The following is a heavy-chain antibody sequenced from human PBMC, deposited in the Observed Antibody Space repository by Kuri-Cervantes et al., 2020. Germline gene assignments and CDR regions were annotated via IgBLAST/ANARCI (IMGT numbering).Heavy chain of an antibody. D-gene: IGHD6-19*01. CDR2: MDPNSGKT. Sequence: ASVKVSCKAAGYTFTNYDINWVRQATGQGLEWMGWMDPNSGKTGFAQKFQGRLIMTGDTSITTAYMELSSLRSEDTAVYYCARDISGWYDYWGQGTLVTVSS. V-gene: IGHV1-8*01. CDR3: ARDISGWYDY. CDR1: GYTFTNYD. J-gene: IGHJ4*02.